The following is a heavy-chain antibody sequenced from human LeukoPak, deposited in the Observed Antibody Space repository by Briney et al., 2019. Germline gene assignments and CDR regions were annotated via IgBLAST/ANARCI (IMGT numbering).Heavy chain of an antibody. CDR3: AGVYSGTYYWDLDF. D-gene: IGHD1-26*01. V-gene: IGHV3-74*01. Sequence: QPGGSLRLSCAASGFTFSDYWMHWVRQAPGKGLVWVSRINSDGSSTTYADSVKGRFTISRDNAKNTLYLQMNSLRAEDTAVYYCAGVYSGTYYWDLDFWGQGSLVSVSS. CDR1: GFTFSDYW. J-gene: IGHJ4*02. CDR2: INSDGSST.